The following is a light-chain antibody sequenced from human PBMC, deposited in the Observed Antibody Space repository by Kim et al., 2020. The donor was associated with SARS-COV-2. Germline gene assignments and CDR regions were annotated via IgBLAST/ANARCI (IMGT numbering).Light chain of an antibody. V-gene: IGLV3-19*01. CDR2: GKN. CDR3: NSRDSNDNVV. J-gene: IGLJ2*01. CDR1: SLRSYY. Sequence: DLGKTVRSTCQGDSLRSYYATWYKQKPGQAPIVVIYGKNNRPSGIPDRFSGSSSGNTASLTITGTQAGDEADYYCNSRDSNDNVVFGGGTQLTVL.